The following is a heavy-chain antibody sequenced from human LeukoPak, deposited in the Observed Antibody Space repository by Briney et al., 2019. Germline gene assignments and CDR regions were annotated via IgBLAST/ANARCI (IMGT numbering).Heavy chain of an antibody. D-gene: IGHD5-18*01. Sequence: PGGSLRLSCAASGFTFSSYWMHWVRQAPGKGLEWVSSIDSSSRNIYYADSVKGRFTISRDNAKNSLYLQMNSLRAEDSALYYCAREGVGGYSQAFYYWGQGTLVTVSS. CDR2: IDSSSRNI. J-gene: IGHJ4*02. CDR1: GFTFSSYW. CDR3: AREGVGGYSQAFYY. V-gene: IGHV3-21*06.